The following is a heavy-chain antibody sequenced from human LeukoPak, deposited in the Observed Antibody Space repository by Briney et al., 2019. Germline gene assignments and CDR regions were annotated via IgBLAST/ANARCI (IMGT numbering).Heavy chain of an antibody. D-gene: IGHD4-23*01. CDR3: ARSLWWYPEDAFDI. J-gene: IGHJ3*02. CDR2: IIPIFGTA. V-gene: IGHV1-69*05. CDR1: GGTFSSYA. Sequence: SSVKVSCKVSGGTFSSYAISWVRQAPGQGLEWMGGIIPIFGTANYAQKFQGRVTITTDESTSTAYMELSSLRSEDTAVYYCARSLWWYPEDAFDIWGQGTMVTVSS.